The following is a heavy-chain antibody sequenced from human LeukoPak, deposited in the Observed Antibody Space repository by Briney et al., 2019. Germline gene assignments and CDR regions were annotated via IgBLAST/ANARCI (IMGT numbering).Heavy chain of an antibody. CDR3: ARLRSGYDAFDI. D-gene: IGHD3-10*01. CDR2: IYYSGST. J-gene: IGHJ3*02. V-gene: IGHV4-39*01. Sequence: PPETLSLTCTVSGGSISSSSYYWGWIRQPPGKGLEWIGSIYYSGSTYYNPSLKSRVTISVDTSKNQFSLKLSSVTAADTAVYYCARLRSGYDAFDIWGQGTMVTVSS. CDR1: GGSISSSSYY.